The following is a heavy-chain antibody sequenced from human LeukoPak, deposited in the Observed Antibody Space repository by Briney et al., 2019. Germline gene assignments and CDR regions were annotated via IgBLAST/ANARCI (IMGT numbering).Heavy chain of an antibody. CDR3: ATEIVGYGDVHYFDS. CDR2: FNPEDGET. V-gene: IGHV1-24*01. Sequence: GASVKVSCKTSGYTLTEISMHWVRQAPGQGLEWMGGFNPEDGETIYARSFQGRLTVTKDTSTDTAYMELSSLRSEDTAMYYCATEIVGYGDVHYFDSWGQGTLVTVSS. CDR1: GYTLTEIS. D-gene: IGHD4-17*01. J-gene: IGHJ4*02.